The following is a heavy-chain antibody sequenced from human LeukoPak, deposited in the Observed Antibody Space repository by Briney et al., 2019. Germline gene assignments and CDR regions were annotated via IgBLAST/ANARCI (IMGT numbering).Heavy chain of an antibody. CDR2: ISYDGNNK. V-gene: IGHV3-30*04. Sequence: GGSLRLSCAASGFTFSSYAMHWVRQAPGKGLEWVAVISYDGNNKYYADSVKGRFTISRDNSKNTLYLQMNSLRAEDTAVYYCARVFSPYYYGMDVWGQGTTVTVSS. D-gene: IGHD2-21*01. J-gene: IGHJ6*02. CDR3: ARVFSPYYYGMDV. CDR1: GFTFSSYA.